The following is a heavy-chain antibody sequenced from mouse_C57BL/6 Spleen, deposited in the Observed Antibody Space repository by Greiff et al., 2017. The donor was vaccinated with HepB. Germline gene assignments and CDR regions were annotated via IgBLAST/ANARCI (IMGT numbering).Heavy chain of an antibody. D-gene: IGHD1-1*01. J-gene: IGHJ1*03. CDR3: ASYGAHWYFDV. CDR2: ISDGGSYT. CDR1: GFTFSSYA. V-gene: IGHV5-4*01. Sequence: EVQLVESGGGLVKPGGSLKLSCAASGFTFSSYAMSWVRQTPEKRLEWVATISDGGSYTYYPDNVKGRFTISRDNAKNNLYLQMSHLKSEDTAMYYCASYGAHWYFDVWGTGTTVTVSS.